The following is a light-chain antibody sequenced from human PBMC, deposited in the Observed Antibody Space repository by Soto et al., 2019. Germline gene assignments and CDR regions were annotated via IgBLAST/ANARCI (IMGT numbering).Light chain of an antibody. CDR3: QQYENLPLT. V-gene: IGKV1-33*01. CDR2: DAS. Sequence: DIQLAQSPSSLSASVGDRVTIPCQAIQDISKYLNWYQQKPGKAPKLLIYDASNLETGIPSRFSGSGSGTNFSLTITSLQPEDIATYYCQQYENLPLTFGGGTKVDIK. CDR1: QDISKY. J-gene: IGKJ4*01.